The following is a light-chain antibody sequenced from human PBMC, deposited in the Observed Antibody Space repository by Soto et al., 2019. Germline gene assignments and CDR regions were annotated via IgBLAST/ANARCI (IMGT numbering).Light chain of an antibody. V-gene: IGKV1D-16*01. CDR2: ASS. CDR3: QQYNSYS. CDR1: QTINSW. J-gene: IGKJ1*01. Sequence: DIQMTQSPSSVSASVGDRVTITCRASQTINSWLAWYQQKPGKDPKLLIYASSSLQGGVPSRFSGSGSGTDFSLTITSLQPEDFATYYCQQYNSYSFGQGTRWIS.